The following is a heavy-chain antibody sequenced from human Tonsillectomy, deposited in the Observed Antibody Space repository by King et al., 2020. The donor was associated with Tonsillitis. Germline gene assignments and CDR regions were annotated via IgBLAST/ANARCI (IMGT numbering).Heavy chain of an antibody. V-gene: IGHV3-20*04. J-gene: IGHJ2*01. CDR2: INWNGGST. D-gene: IGHD1-26*01. Sequence: VQLVESGGGVVRPGGSLRLSCAASGFTFDDYAMSWVRQAPGKGLEWVSGINWNGGSTGYADSVKGRFTISRDNAKNSLYLQMNSLRAEDTALYYCARVGYLVATISCWYFDLWGRGTLVTVSS. CDR1: GFTFDDYA. CDR3: ARVGYLVATISCWYFDL.